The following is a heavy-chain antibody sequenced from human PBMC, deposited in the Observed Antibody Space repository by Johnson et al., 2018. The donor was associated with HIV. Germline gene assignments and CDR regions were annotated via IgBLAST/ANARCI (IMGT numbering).Heavy chain of an antibody. CDR3: AKDSDAFDI. CDR1: GFTFSDYY. J-gene: IGHJ3*02. Sequence: QVQLVESGGGLVKPGGSLRLSCAASGFTFSDYYMSWIRQAPGKGLEWVSYISSGGNSIYYTDSVKGRFTISRDNSKNTLYLQMNSLRAEDTAVYYCAKDSDAFDIWGQGTMVTVSS. V-gene: IGHV3-11*04. CDR2: ISSGGNSI.